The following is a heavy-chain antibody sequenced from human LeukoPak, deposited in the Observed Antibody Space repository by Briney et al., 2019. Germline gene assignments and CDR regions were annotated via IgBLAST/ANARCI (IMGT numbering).Heavy chain of an antibody. CDR3: ARDGIAAAGTGFDY. J-gene: IGHJ4*02. Sequence: GGALRLSCAASGFTFSRYGLHWLRQAPGKGLEGVAVISYDGSNKYYADSVKGRFTISRDNSKNSLYLQMNSLRAEDTAVYYCARDGIAAAGTGFDYWGQGTLVTVSS. D-gene: IGHD6-13*01. CDR2: ISYDGSNK. V-gene: IGHV3-30*03. CDR1: GFTFSRYG.